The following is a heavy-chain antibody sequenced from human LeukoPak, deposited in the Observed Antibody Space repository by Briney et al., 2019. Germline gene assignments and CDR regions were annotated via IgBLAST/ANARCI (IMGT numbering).Heavy chain of an antibody. CDR3: AKDRGSGYDY. J-gene: IGHJ4*02. D-gene: IGHD6-19*01. CDR2: ISGSGGST. Sequence: GRSLRLSCAASGFTFSSYAMSWVRQAPGKGLEWVSAISGSGGSTYYADSVKGRFTISRDNSRNTLYLQMNSLRAEDTAVYYCAKDRGSGYDYWGQGTLVTVSS. CDR1: GFTFSSYA. V-gene: IGHV3-23*01.